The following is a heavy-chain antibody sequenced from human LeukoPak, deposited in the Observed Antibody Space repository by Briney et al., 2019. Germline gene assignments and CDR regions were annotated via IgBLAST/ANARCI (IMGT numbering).Heavy chain of an antibody. V-gene: IGHV3-53*01. Sequence: GGSLRLSCAASGFTVSSNYMSWVRQAPGKGLEWVSVIYSGGSTYYADSVKGRFTISRDNSKNTLYLQMNSLRAEDTAVYYCASYPAPYYGSGSYFYYWGQRTLVTVSS. J-gene: IGHJ4*02. CDR3: ASYPAPYYGSGSYFYY. CDR1: GFTVSSNY. D-gene: IGHD3-10*01. CDR2: IYSGGST.